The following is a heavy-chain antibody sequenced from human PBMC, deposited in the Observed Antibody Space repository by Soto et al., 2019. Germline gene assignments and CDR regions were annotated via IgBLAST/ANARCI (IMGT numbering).Heavy chain of an antibody. D-gene: IGHD1-26*01. CDR1: GYTFTASY. CDR3: ARDRVHYYRSDAFDK. CDR2: IDPSGGST. Sequence: QVQLVQTGAEVKKPWASVKVSCKASGYTFTASYMHWVRQAPGQGLGWMGIIDPSGGSTSYSQKFQGRVTMTRDTSTSTGYMELNSLRSEDTAVFYCARDRVHYYRSDAFDKWGQGTMFTVSS. J-gene: IGHJ3*02. V-gene: IGHV1-46*01.